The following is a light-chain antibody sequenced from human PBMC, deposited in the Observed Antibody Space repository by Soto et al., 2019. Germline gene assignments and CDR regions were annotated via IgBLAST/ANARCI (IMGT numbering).Light chain of an antibody. Sequence: QSALTQPASVSGSPGQSITISCTGTSSDVGNYNLVSWYQQHPGKAPKLMIYEGTERPSGVSNRFSGSKSGNTASLTISGLQAEDGADYYCCSYAGSSTWVFGGGTKVTVL. J-gene: IGLJ3*02. CDR3: CSYAGSSTWV. CDR2: EGT. V-gene: IGLV2-23*01. CDR1: SSDVGNYNL.